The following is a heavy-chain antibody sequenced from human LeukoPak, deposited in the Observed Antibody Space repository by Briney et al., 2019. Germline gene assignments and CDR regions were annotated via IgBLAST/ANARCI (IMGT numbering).Heavy chain of an antibody. CDR2: ISDSGSGGST. J-gene: IGHJ4*02. CDR3: AGELRFLEWLLPIDY. Sequence: PGRSLRPSCAASGFTFSSYAMSWVRQAPGEGRGWVSTISDSGSGGSTYYADSVKGRFTISRDNSKNTLYLQMNSLRAEDTAVYYCAGELRFLEWLLPIDYWGQGTLVTVSS. D-gene: IGHD3-3*01. V-gene: IGHV3-23*01. CDR1: GFTFSSYA.